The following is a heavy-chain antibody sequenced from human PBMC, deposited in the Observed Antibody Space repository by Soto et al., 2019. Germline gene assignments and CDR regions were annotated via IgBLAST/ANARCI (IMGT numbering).Heavy chain of an antibody. Sequence: XETLSLTCTVAGGSISDISYCWRWIRQPPGKGLQWNGCMFYSGATYYNPSLKNRVTLSVDTSNNEFSLKLVSVTAPDTAVYYCARHKSGSDWLDPWGQGTLVTVSS. CDR1: GGSISDISYC. J-gene: IGHJ5*02. V-gene: IGHV4-39*01. CDR3: ARHKSGSDWLDP. D-gene: IGHD2-15*01. CDR2: MFYSGAT.